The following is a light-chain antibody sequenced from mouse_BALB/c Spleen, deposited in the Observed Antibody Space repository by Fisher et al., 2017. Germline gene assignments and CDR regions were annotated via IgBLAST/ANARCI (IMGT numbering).Light chain of an antibody. CDR3: QQYHSYPWT. CDR1: SSVSY. J-gene: IGKJ1*01. V-gene: IGKV4-55*01. CDR2: DTS. Sequence: IVMTQSPAIMSASPGEKVTMTCSASSSVSYMHWYQQKPGSSPRLLIYDTSNLASGVPVRFSGSGSGTSYSLTISRMEAEDAATYYCQQYHSYPWTFGGGTKLEIK.